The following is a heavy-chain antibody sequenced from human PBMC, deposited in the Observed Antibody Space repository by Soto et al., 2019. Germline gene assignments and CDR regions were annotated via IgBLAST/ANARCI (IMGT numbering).Heavy chain of an antibody. CDR3: ARGGLILQNWFDP. V-gene: IGHV3-7*01. Sequence: PGGSLRLSCAASGFTFSSYWMSWVRQAPGKGLEWVANIKQDGSEKYYVDSVKGRFTISRDNAKNSLYLQMNSLRAEDTAVYYCARGGLILQNWFDPWGQGTLVTVSS. CDR1: GFTFSSYW. J-gene: IGHJ5*02. CDR2: IKQDGSEK. D-gene: IGHD3-22*01.